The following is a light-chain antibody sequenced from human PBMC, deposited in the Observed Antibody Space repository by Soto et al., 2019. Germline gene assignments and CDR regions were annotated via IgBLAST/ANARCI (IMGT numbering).Light chain of an antibody. CDR2: AAS. Sequence: DIQMTQSPSSLSASVGDRVTITCRASQSISGYLNWYHQKPGKAPKLLIYAASSLQSGVPSRFSGSGSGTDFTLTISSLQPEDFATYYCQQSYSTLALTFGGGTKVEIK. J-gene: IGKJ4*01. CDR1: QSISGY. V-gene: IGKV1-39*01. CDR3: QQSYSTLALT.